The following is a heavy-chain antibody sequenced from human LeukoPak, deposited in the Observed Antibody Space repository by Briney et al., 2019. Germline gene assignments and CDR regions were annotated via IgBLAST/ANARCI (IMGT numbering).Heavy chain of an antibody. CDR2: IIPILGIA. CDR3: ARMGYYGQTPFDY. CDR1: GGTFSSYA. V-gene: IGHV1-69*04. Sequence: GASVKVSCKASGGTFSSYAISWVRQATGQGLEWMGRIIPILGIANYAQKFQGRVTITADKSTSTAYMELSSLRSEDTAVYYCARMGYYGQTPFDYWGQGTLVTVSS. D-gene: IGHD4-17*01. J-gene: IGHJ4*02.